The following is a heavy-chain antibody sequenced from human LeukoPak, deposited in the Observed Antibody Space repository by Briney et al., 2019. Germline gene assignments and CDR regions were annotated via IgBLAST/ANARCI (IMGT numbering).Heavy chain of an antibody. CDR2: MNSDGRRT. CDR3: AREYSSSRYFDY. V-gene: IGHV3-74*01. CDR1: GLTFSSYW. D-gene: IGHD6-6*01. Sequence: GGSLRLSCAASGLTFSSYWMHCARQAPGEGLVWVSRMNSDGRRTTYAESVKGRFTISRDNGNNTLYLQMNSLRAEDTAVYYCAREYSSSRYFDYWGQGTLVTVSS. J-gene: IGHJ4*02.